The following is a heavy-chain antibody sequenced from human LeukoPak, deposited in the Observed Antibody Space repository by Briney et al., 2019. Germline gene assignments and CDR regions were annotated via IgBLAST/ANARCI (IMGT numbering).Heavy chain of an antibody. CDR2: IIPIFGTA. CDR3: ATPPAREKYCSGGSCYSADAFDI. D-gene: IGHD2-15*01. CDR1: GGTFSSYA. J-gene: IGHJ3*02. V-gene: IGHV1-69*05. Sequence: LVKVSCKASGGTFSSYAISWVRQAPGQGLEWMGGIIPIFGTANYAKKFQGRVTITTDESTSTAYMELSSLRSEDTAVYYCATPPAREKYCSGGSCYSADAFDIWGQGTMVTVSS.